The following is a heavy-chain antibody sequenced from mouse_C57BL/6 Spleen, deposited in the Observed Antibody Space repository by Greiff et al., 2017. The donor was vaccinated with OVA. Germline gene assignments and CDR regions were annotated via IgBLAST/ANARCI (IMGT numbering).Heavy chain of an antibody. Sequence: EVQLVESGAELVRPGASVKLSCTASGFNIKDDYMHWVKQRPEQGLEWIGWIDPENGDTESASKFQGKATITADTSSNTAYLQLSSLTSEDTAVYYCILYRDAMDYWGQGTSVTVSS. J-gene: IGHJ4*01. D-gene: IGHD2-14*01. CDR1: GFNIKDDY. CDR3: ILYRDAMDY. V-gene: IGHV14-4*01. CDR2: IDPENGDT.